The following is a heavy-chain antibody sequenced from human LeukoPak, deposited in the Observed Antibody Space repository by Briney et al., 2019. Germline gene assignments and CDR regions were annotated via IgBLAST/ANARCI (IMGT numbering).Heavy chain of an antibody. Sequence: SVKVSCKASGYTFTSYGISWVRQAPGQGLEWMGRIIPILGIANYAQKFQGRVTITADKSTSTAYMELSSLRSEDTAVYYCARGVAKRDYWGQGTLVTVSS. D-gene: IGHD5/OR15-5a*01. J-gene: IGHJ4*02. CDR3: ARGVAKRDY. CDR2: IIPILGIA. V-gene: IGHV1-69*04. CDR1: GYTFTSYG.